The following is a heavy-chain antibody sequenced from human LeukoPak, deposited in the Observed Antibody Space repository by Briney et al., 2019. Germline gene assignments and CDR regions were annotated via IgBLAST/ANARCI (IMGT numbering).Heavy chain of an antibody. CDR1: GYTLTELS. CDR3: ATDLTYYFDY. D-gene: IGHD3-9*01. V-gene: IGHV1-24*01. CDR2: FDREDGET. Sequence: GSVEVSCKVSGYTLTELSMHWVRQAPGKGLEWMGGFDREDGETIYAQKFQGRVTMTEDTSTDTAYMEPSSLRSEDTAVYYCATDLTYYFDYWGQGTLVTVSS. J-gene: IGHJ4*02.